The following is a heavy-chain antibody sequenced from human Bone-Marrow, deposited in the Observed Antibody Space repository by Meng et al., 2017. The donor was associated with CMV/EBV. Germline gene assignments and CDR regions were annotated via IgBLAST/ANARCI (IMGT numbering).Heavy chain of an antibody. J-gene: IGHJ4*01. Sequence: GESLKISCAASGFTFSSYAMSWVRQAPGKGLEWVSYISSTGGTIYYADSVKGRFTVSRDNARNSLYLQMNSLRVEDTAVYYCAGGTSSGDYFDYWGHGTLVTVSS. CDR3: AGGTSSGDYFDY. V-gene: IGHV3-48*03. CDR2: ISSTGGTI. CDR1: GFTFSSYA. D-gene: IGHD6-6*01.